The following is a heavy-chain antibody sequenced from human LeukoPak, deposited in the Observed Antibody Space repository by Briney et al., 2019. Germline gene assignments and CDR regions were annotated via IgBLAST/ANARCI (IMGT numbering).Heavy chain of an antibody. V-gene: IGHV3-30-3*01. D-gene: IGHD1-7*01. Sequence: GGSPRLSCAASGFTFSSYAMHWVRQAPGKGLEWVAVISKDGSDKYYPGSVRGRFTISRDNSKNTIYLQMDSLRAEDTAIYYCARDYWWNYDYWGQGTLVTVSS. CDR3: ARDYWWNYDY. J-gene: IGHJ4*02. CDR2: ISKDGSDK. CDR1: GFTFSSYA.